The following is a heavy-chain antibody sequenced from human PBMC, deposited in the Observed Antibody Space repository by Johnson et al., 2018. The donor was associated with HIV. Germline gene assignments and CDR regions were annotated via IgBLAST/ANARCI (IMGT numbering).Heavy chain of an antibody. J-gene: IGHJ3*02. D-gene: IGHD1-7*01. CDR2: ISTSGGTI. Sequence: QVQLVESGGGLAKPGGSLRLSCAASGFTFNDYYMTWIRQAAGKGLEWVSYISTSGGTIYYEDSVKGRFTISRDNSKNTLYLQMNSLISEDTAVYYCAKDSGANWNYGAFDIWGQGTLVVVSS. CDR3: AKDSGANWNYGAFDI. CDR1: GFTFNDYY. V-gene: IGHV3-11*04.